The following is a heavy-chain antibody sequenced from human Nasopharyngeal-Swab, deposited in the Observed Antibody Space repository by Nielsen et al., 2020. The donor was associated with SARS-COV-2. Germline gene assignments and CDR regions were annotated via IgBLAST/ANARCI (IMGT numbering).Heavy chain of an antibody. CDR1: GGSISSGGYY. D-gene: IGHD3-10*01. J-gene: IGHJ4*02. Sequence: SETLSLTCTVSGGSISSGGYYWSWIRQHPGKGLEWIGYIYYSGSTYYNPSLKSRVTISVDTSKNQFSLKLSSVTAADTAVYYCARDLPVGEFPGYYFDYWGQGTLVTVSS. V-gene: IGHV4-31*03. CDR2: IYYSGST. CDR3: ARDLPVGEFPGYYFDY.